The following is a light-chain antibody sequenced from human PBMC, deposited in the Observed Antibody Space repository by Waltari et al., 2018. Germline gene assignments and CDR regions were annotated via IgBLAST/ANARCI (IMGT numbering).Light chain of an antibody. CDR1: ISDIGAYNH. CDR3: SSFTTSSSWI. CDR2: DVS. Sequence: QSALTQPASVSGSPGQSITISCTGTISDIGAYNHVPWYQQYPGQAPKLLIFDVSDRPPGVFDRFSGSKSGNTASLTISGLQAEDEADYYCSSFTTSSSWIFGGGTKLTVL. V-gene: IGLV2-14*03. J-gene: IGLJ2*01.